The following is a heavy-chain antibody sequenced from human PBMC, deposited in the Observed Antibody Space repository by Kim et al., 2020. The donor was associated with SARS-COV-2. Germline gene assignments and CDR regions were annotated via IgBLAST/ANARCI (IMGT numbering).Heavy chain of an antibody. J-gene: IGHJ4*02. V-gene: IGHV3-74*01. CDR3: ARRQFTSGWYYFDY. D-gene: IGHD6-19*01. Sequence: ADSVKGRFTISRDNAKNTLYRQMNSLRAEDTGVYYCARRQFTSGWYYFDYWGQGTLVTVSS.